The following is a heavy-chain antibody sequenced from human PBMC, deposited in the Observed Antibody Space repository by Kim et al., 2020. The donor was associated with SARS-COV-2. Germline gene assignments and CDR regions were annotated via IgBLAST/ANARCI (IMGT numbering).Heavy chain of an antibody. Sequence: ADSVKGRFTISRDNAKNSLYLQMNSLRAEDTALYYCAKGLYYGSGSSFDYWGQGTLVTVSS. D-gene: IGHD3-10*01. V-gene: IGHV3-9*01. CDR3: AKGLYYGSGSSFDY. J-gene: IGHJ4*02.